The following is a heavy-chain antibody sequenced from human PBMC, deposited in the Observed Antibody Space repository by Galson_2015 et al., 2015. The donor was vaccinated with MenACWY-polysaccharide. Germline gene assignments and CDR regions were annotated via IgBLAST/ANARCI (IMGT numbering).Heavy chain of an antibody. CDR2: IKQDGSER. CDR1: EFTFSSFW. V-gene: IGHV3-7*01. J-gene: IGHJ4*02. D-gene: IGHD1-26*01. Sequence: SLRLSCAASEFTFSSFWMAWVRQAPGKGLEWVANIKQDGSERYYVDSVQGRFTISRDNAENSLFLQMNSLRAEDTAVYYRARVRLRDVGRYFDCWGQGTLVTVSS. CDR3: ARVRLRDVGRYFDC.